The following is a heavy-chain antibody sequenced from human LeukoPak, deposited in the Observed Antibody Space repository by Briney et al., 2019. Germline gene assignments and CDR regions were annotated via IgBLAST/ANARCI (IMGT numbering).Heavy chain of an antibody. CDR1: GVASSGNY. V-gene: IGHV4-34*01. D-gene: IGHD1-1*01. CDR2: INHSGST. Sequence: PSETLSLTCGVYGVASSGNYWSWIRQSPGRGLEWIGEINHSGSTNYNPSLKSRVIISIDTSKSQFSLKLSSVTAADTADYYCARLLPRTGTTAYYFHNDMDVWGKGTTVTISS. J-gene: IGHJ6*03. CDR3: ARLLPRTGTTAYYFHNDMDV.